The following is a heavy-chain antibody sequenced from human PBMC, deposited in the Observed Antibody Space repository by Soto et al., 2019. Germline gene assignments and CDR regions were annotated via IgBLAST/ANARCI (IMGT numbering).Heavy chain of an antibody. Sequence: ASVKVSCKASGYTFTSYYMHWVRQAPGQGLEWMGIINPSGGSTSYAQKFQGRVTMTRDTSTSTVYMELSSLRSEDTAVYYCARVRIAAAGRNSGYYYYGMDVWGQGTTVTVSS. J-gene: IGHJ6*02. V-gene: IGHV1-46*03. CDR3: ARVRIAAAGRNSGYYYYGMDV. CDR1: GYTFTSYY. CDR2: INPSGGST. D-gene: IGHD6-13*01.